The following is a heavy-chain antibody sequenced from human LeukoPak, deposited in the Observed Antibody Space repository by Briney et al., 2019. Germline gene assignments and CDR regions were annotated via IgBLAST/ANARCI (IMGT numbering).Heavy chain of an antibody. CDR2: INRSGST. D-gene: IGHD5-18*01. CDR1: GGSFSGYY. J-gene: IGHJ4*02. CDR3: AATSYGWYFDY. Sequence: PSETLSLTCAVYGGSFSGYYWSWIRQPPGKGLEWIGEINRSGSTNYNPSLKSRVTISVDTSKNQFSLKLSSVTAADTAVYYCAATSYGWYFDYWGQGTLVTVSS. V-gene: IGHV4-34*01.